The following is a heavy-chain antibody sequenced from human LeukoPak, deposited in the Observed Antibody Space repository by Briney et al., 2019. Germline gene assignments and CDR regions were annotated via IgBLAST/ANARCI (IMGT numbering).Heavy chain of an antibody. CDR2: IKHDGSEK. V-gene: IGHV3-7*02. Sequence: PGGSLRLSCAASGFTFSSYWMSWVREAPGKGLEWVANIKHDGSEKYYADSVKGRFTISRDNSKNTLYLQMNSLRAEDTAVYYCARGYCSGGTCYDVDYWGQGTLVTVSS. D-gene: IGHD2-15*01. CDR1: GFTFSSYW. J-gene: IGHJ4*02. CDR3: ARGYCSGGTCYDVDY.